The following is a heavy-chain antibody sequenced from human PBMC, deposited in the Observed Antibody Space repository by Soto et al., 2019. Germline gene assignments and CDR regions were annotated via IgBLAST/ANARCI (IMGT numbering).Heavy chain of an antibody. D-gene: IGHD3-3*02. V-gene: IGHV1-69*12. CDR2: IMPVFATP. CDR1: GGTFSTSA. Sequence: QVQLVQSGAEVKKPGSSVKVSCKASGGTFSTSAISWVRQAPGEGLEWVGGIMPVFATPDYAQKFQGRVTISADESTTTAYLERTSLTTDDTAVYYCARDKDRQQLGGNYYYILDVWGQGTAITVSS. J-gene: IGHJ6*02. CDR3: ARDKDRQQLGGNYYYILDV.